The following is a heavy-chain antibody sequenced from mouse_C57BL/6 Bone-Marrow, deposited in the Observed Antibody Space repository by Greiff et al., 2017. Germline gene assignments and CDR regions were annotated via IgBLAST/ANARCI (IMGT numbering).Heavy chain of an antibody. CDR2: IYPRDGST. CDR3: ARDYDGSRRRTWFAD. J-gene: IGHJ3*01. Sequence: VLLVESDAELVKPGASVKISCKVSGYTFTDHTIHWMKQRPEQGLEWIGYIYPRDGSTRYNEKFKGKATLTADKSSSTAYMQLNSLTSEDSAVYFCARDYDGSRRRTWFADWGQGTLVTVSA. V-gene: IGHV1-78*01. D-gene: IGHD1-1*01. CDR1: GYTFTDHT.